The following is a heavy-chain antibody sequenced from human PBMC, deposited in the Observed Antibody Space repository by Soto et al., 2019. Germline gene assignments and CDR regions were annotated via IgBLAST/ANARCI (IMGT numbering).Heavy chain of an antibody. J-gene: IGHJ6*02. Sequence: SETLSLTCTVSGGSISSGGYYWSWIRQHPGKGLEWIGYIYYSGSTYYNPSLKSRVTISVDTSKNQFSLKLSSVTAADAAVYYCARSSGRDFWSGYFDYYYYGMDVWGQGTTVTVSS. CDR1: GGSISSGGYY. CDR2: IYYSGST. CDR3: ARSSGRDFWSGYFDYYYYGMDV. D-gene: IGHD3-3*01. V-gene: IGHV4-31*03.